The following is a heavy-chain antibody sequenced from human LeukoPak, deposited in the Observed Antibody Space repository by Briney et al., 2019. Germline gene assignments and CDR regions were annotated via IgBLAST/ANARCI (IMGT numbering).Heavy chain of an antibody. J-gene: IGHJ4*02. CDR2: ISGSGSST. CDR1: GFTFSNYA. Sequence: GGSLRLSCAASGFTFSNYAMSWVRQAPGKGLEWVSTISGSGSSTYYADSVKGRSTISRDNSKNTLYLQMNSLRAEDTAIYYCAQTRLWFGELSTFDFWGQGTLVTVSS. CDR3: AQTRLWFGELSTFDF. D-gene: IGHD3-10*01. V-gene: IGHV3-23*01.